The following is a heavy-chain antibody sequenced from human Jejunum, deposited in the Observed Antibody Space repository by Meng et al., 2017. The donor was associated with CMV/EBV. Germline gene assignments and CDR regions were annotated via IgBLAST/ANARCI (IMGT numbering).Heavy chain of an antibody. Sequence: SGFIFSNYAMGWVRQAPGKGLEWVSITYGGGVTTYSADFVEGRFTISRDNSMNTVFLQMNSLRTDDTAVYYCAKGDSSGTSYFDYWGQGTLVTVSS. CDR3: AKGDSSGTSYFDY. CDR1: GFIFSNYA. CDR2: TYGGGVTT. V-gene: IGHV3-23*03. D-gene: IGHD3-22*01. J-gene: IGHJ4*02.